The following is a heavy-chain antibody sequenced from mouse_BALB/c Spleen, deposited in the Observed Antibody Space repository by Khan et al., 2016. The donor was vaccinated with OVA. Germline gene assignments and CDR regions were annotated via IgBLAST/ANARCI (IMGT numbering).Heavy chain of an antibody. CDR3: ARNSYMYDFTY. CDR1: GFSLNTYG. J-gene: IGHJ3*01. V-gene: IGHV2-2*01. D-gene: IGHD2-14*01. CDR2: IRSGGST. Sequence: QVQLQQSGPGLVQPSQSLSITCTVSGFSLNTYGIHWIRQSQGKGLEWLGVIRSGGSTDYNGAFISRLNITKDNSKSQVFFKMNSLQADDTAISYCARNSYMYDFTYWGQGTLVTVSA.